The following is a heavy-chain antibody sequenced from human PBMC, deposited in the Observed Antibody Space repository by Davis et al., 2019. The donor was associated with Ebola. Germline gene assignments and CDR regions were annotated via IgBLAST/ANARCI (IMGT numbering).Heavy chain of an antibody. J-gene: IGHJ6*02. V-gene: IGHV4-61*01. CDR2: IYYSGST. CDR1: GGSVSSGSYY. D-gene: IGHD2-2*01. Sequence: PSETLSLTCTVSGGSVSSGSYYWSWIRQPPGKGLEWIGYIYYSGSTNYNPSLKSRVTISVDTSKNQFSLKLSSVTAADTAVYYCARDRPRSSTTYYYYGMDVWGQGTTVTVSS. CDR3: ARDRPRSSTTYYYYGMDV.